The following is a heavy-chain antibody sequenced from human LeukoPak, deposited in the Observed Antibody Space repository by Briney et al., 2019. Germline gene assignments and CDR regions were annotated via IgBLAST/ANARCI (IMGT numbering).Heavy chain of an antibody. Sequence: GGSLRLSCAASGFTFSSYGMHWVRQAPGKGLEWVAVIWYDGSNKYYADSVKGRFTTSRDNSKNTLYLQMNSLRAEDTAVYYCAKEGYSSGWYYYYYMDVWGKGTTVTVSS. CDR2: IWYDGSNK. J-gene: IGHJ6*03. CDR1: GFTFSSYG. V-gene: IGHV3-33*06. D-gene: IGHD6-19*01. CDR3: AKEGYSSGWYYYYYMDV.